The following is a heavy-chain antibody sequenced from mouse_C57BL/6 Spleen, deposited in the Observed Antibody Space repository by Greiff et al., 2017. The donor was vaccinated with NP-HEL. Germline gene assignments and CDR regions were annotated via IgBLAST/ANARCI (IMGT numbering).Heavy chain of an antibody. J-gene: IGHJ3*01. Sequence: EVHLVESGEGLVKPGGSLKLSCAASGFTFSSYAMSWVRQTPEKRLEWVAYISSGGDYIYYADTVKGRFTISRDNARNTLYLQMSSLKSEDTAMYYCIGGYFPLFAYWGQGTLVTVSA. CDR2: ISSGGDYI. CDR3: IGGYFPLFAY. D-gene: IGHD2-3*01. CDR1: GFTFSSYA. V-gene: IGHV5-9-1*02.